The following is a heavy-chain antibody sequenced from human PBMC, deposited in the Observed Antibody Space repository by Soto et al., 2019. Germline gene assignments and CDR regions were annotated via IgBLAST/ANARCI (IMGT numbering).Heavy chain of an antibody. J-gene: IGHJ5*02. CDR1: VYSVSGYW. CDR2: IYPGDSDT. D-gene: IGHD2-15*01. V-gene: IGHV5-51*01. CDR3: ARPRYCSGGSCSGFAP. Sequence: PGESVKISCKGSVYSVSGYWRGWVRPMPRKGLEWMGIIYPGDSDTRYSPSFQGQVTNSADKSSSTAYLQWSSLKASDTAMYYCARPRYCSGGSCSGFAPWGQGTLVTVSS.